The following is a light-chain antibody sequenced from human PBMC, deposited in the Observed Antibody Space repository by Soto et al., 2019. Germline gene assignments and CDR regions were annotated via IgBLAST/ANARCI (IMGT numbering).Light chain of an antibody. J-gene: IGKJ4*01. V-gene: IGKV1-39*01. CDR2: DTS. CDR1: QSIASF. Sequence: DIQMTQSPSSLSASIGDTVTITCRASQSIASFLNWLQLKPGQAPKLLISDTSTLQSGVPSRFSGGGSRTEFTLTIRSLQPEDSALYFCLQDYSPLLAFGAGTRVEIK. CDR3: LQDYSPLLA.